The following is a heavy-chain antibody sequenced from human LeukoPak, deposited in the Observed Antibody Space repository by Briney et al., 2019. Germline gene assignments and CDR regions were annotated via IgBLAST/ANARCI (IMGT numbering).Heavy chain of an antibody. V-gene: IGHV4-30-4*08. Sequence: SQTLSLTCTVSGGSISSGDYYWSWIRQPPGKGLEWIGYLYYSGSTYYNPSLKSRVTISVDTSKNQFSLKLSSVTAADTAVYYCARENCSSTTCSLSGWFDPWGQGTLVTVSS. J-gene: IGHJ5*02. CDR3: ARENCSSTTCSLSGWFDP. CDR2: LYYSGST. D-gene: IGHD2-2*01. CDR1: GGSISSGDYY.